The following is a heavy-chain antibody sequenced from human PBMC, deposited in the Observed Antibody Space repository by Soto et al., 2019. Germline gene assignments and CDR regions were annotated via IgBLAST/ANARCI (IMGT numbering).Heavy chain of an antibody. CDR2: INANSGGK. CDR1: GYTFSDYY. D-gene: IGHD6-19*01. V-gene: IGHV1-2*02. Sequence: ASVKVSCKASGYTFSDYYMHWVRQAPGQGLEWMGWINANSGGKTSAQKFQGRVTMNRDTSSSTAYMQLSRLSSADAAIYYCARLQIEVAGSNWGQGTLVTVSS. CDR3: ARLQIEVAGSN. J-gene: IGHJ4*02.